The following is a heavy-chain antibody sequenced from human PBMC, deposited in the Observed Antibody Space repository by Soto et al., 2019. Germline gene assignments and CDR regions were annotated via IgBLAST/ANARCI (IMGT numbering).Heavy chain of an antibody. CDR1: GGTFSSYT. Sequence: QVQLVQSGAEVKKPGSSVKVSCKASGGTFSSYTISWVRQAPGQGLEWMGRIIPILGIANYAQKFQGRVTITAEKSTSTAYLGLSSLRSEDTAVYYCARITMVRGLTYFDYWGQGTLVTVSS. J-gene: IGHJ4*02. V-gene: IGHV1-69*02. CDR3: ARITMVRGLTYFDY. CDR2: IIPILGIA. D-gene: IGHD3-10*01.